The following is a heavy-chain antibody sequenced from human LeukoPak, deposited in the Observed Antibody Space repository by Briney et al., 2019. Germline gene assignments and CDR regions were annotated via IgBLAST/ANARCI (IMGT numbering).Heavy chain of an antibody. CDR3: ARDLSSYYDSSGYYWDY. J-gene: IGHJ4*02. D-gene: IGHD3-22*01. V-gene: IGHV4-38-2*02. CDR1: GYSVSSGYY. CDR2: IYHSGST. Sequence: PSETLSLTCTVSGYSVSSGYYWGWIRQPPGKGLEWIGSIYHSGSTYYNPSLKSRVTISVDTSKNQFSLKLSSVTAADTAVYYCARDLSSYYDSSGYYWDYWGQGTLVTVSS.